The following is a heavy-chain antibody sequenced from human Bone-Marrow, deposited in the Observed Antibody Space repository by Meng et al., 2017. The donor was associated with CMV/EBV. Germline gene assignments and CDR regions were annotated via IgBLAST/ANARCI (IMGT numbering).Heavy chain of an antibody. V-gene: IGHV4-61*01. D-gene: IGHD1-1*01. CDR2: IYYSGST. CDR1: GGSVSSGSYY. CDR3: TRGGNGDSSDY. Sequence: SETLSLTCTVSGGSVSSGSYYWSWIRQPPGKGLEWIGYIYYSGSTNYNPSLKSRVTISVDTSKNQFSLKLSSVTAADTAVYYCTRGGNGDSSDYWGQGTLVTVSS. J-gene: IGHJ4*02.